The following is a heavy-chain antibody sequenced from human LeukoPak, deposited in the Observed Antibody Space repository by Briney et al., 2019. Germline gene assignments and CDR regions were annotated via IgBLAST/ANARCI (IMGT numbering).Heavy chain of an antibody. V-gene: IGHV3-23*01. Sequence: GGSLRLSCVASGFTFTDYAMSWVRQAPGKGLEWVSSIGGGGFNTHYADSVKGRFSISRDTSTNTLYLEMYSLRADDSALYYCAKDNFGLVPYCFDSWGQGTLVTVSS. D-gene: IGHD2-21*01. CDR3: AKDNFGLVPYCFDS. CDR1: GFTFTDYA. CDR2: IGGGGFNT. J-gene: IGHJ4*02.